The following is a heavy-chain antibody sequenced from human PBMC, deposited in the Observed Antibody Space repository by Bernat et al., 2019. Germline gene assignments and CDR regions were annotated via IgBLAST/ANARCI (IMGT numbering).Heavy chain of an antibody. Sequence: EVQLVESGGGLVKPGGSLRLSCAASGFTFSSYSMNWVRQAPGKGLEWVSSINSSSSYIYYADSVKGRFTISRDNSKNTLYLQMNSLRAEDTAVYYCAKTRWADIAAADNDYWGQGTLVTVSS. CDR3: AKTRWADIAAADNDY. D-gene: IGHD6-13*01. CDR2: INSSSSYI. V-gene: IGHV3-21*04. J-gene: IGHJ4*02. CDR1: GFTFSSYS.